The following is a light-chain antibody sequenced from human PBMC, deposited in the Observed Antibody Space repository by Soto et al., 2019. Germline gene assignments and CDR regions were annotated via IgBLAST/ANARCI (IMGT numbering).Light chain of an antibody. CDR3: QQYGSASPWS. Sequence: ARAPLSCRASQSVNRRFLAWYKQIPGQAPRLLIYGASNRATGIPDRFSGSGSGTDFTLTISRLEPEDFAVYYCQQYGSASPWSFGQGTKVDI. CDR2: GAS. J-gene: IGKJ1*01. V-gene: IGKV3-20*01. CDR1: QSVNRRF.